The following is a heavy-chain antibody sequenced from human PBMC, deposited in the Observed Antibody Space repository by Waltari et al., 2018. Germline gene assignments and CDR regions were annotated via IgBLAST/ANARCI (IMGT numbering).Heavy chain of an antibody. CDR1: GGSFSSYY. V-gene: IGHV4-34*01. CDR3: ARAYDFCSGDAFDI. D-gene: IGHD3-3*01. J-gene: IGHJ3*02. Sequence: QVQLQQWGAGLLKPSETLYLTGAVYGGSFSSYYWSWIRKPPGKGLDWIGEINHSRSTNYNPSLKSRVTISVDTSKNQFSLKLSSVTAADTAVYYCARAYDFCSGDAFDIWGQGTMVTVSS. CDR2: INHSRST.